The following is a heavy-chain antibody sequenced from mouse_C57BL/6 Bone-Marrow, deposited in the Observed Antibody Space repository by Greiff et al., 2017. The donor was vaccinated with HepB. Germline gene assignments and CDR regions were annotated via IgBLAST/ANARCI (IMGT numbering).Heavy chain of an antibody. CDR2: IWSDGST. J-gene: IGHJ4*01. CDR1: GFSLTSYG. D-gene: IGHD2-1*01. V-gene: IGHV2-6*03. CDR3: ARDYGNPHYYAMDY. Sequence: VQRVESGPGLVAPSQSLSITCTVSGFSLTSYGVHWVRQPPGKGLEWLVVIWSDGSTNYNSALKSRLSISKDNSKSQVFLKMNSLPTDDTDMYYCARDYGNPHYYAMDYWGQGTSVTVSS.